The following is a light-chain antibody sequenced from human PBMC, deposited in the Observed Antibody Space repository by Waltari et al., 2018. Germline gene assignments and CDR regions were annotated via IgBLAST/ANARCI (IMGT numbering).Light chain of an antibody. CDR2: RNN. Sequence: SILTQPPSASGAPGQRVTLSCSTSSSIVGTTFVYWYQQLPGTAPKLLVFRNNPRPSGVPDRFSGSKSGTAAALAISGLRSEDEAHYYCAAWDDSLEEVFGGGTKLTVL. J-gene: IGLJ2*01. CDR3: AAWDDSLEEV. CDR1: SSIVGTTF. V-gene: IGLV1-47*01.